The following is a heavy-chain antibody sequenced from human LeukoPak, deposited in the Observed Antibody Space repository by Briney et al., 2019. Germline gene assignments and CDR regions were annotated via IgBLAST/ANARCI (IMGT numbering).Heavy chain of an antibody. J-gene: IGHJ6*03. D-gene: IGHD3-3*01. Sequence: ASVKVSCKASGYTFISYGISWVRQAPGQGLEWMGWINPNSGGTNYAQKFQGRVTMTRDTSISTAYMELSRLRSDDTAVYYCARRYNTVPYYYYYMDVWGKGTTVTVSS. CDR2: INPNSGGT. CDR1: GYTFISYG. CDR3: ARRYNTVPYYYYYMDV. V-gene: IGHV1-2*02.